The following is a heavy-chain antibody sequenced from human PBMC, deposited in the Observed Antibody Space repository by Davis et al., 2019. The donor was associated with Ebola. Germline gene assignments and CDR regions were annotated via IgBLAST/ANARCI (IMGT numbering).Heavy chain of an antibody. V-gene: IGHV3-74*03. CDR3: ARDATLYGMDV. J-gene: IGHJ6*02. CDR1: GFRFRDYW. CDR2: INGDGSDA. Sequence: GESLKISCAASGFRFRDYWMHWVRQVPGKGLVWVSHINGDGSDAKYADSVKGRFTISRDNAKNTVYLQMNSLRAEDTAVYYCARDATLYGMDVWGQGTTVTVSS.